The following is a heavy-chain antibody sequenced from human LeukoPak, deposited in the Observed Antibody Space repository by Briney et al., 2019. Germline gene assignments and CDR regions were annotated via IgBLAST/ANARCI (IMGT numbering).Heavy chain of an antibody. D-gene: IGHD2-15*01. CDR1: GYTFTSYD. Sequence: ASLKVSCKASGYTFTSYDISWVRQATGQGLEWMGWMYPNSGNTGYAQKFQGRVTMTRNTSISTAYMALSSLRSEDTAVYYFARGRVVVAATVLYYFDYWGQGTLVTVSS. V-gene: IGHV1-8*01. CDR3: ARGRVVVAATVLYYFDY. CDR2: MYPNSGNT. J-gene: IGHJ4*02.